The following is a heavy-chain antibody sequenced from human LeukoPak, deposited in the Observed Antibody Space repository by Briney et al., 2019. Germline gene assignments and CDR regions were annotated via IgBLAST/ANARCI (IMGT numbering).Heavy chain of an antibody. CDR2: IIPIFGTA. Sequence: WASVNVSCKASGGTFSSYAISWVRQAPGQGLEWMGGIIPIFGTANYAQKFQGRVTITADESTSTAYMELSSLRSEDTAVYYCARGSELELYRWYFDLWGRGTLVTVSS. V-gene: IGHV1-69*13. CDR3: ARGSELELYRWYFDL. J-gene: IGHJ2*01. D-gene: IGHD1-7*01. CDR1: GGTFSSYA.